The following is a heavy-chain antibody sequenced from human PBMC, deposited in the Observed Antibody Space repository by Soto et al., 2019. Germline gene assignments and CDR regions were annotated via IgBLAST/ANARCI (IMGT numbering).Heavy chain of an antibody. CDR1: GGSIISDGYS. Sequence: PSETLSLTCAVSGGSIISDGYSWSWIRQPPGKGLQWIGHIYEGGTTNYNPSLKSRVTISIDTSKNQVSLNLTSVTAADTAVYFCARALSWSPYLDLWGQGSRVTVSS. J-gene: IGHJ5*02. V-gene: IGHV4-61*08. CDR2: IYEGGTT. D-gene: IGHD3-3*01. CDR3: ARALSWSPYLDL.